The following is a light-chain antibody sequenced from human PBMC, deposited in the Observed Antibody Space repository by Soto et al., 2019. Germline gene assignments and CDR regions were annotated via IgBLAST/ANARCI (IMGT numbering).Light chain of an antibody. CDR1: QSLLHSDGYTY. V-gene: IGKV2-28*01. CDR3: AQGLQVPFT. J-gene: IGKJ2*01. Sequence: DIVLTQSPISLPVTPGEPASISCKSSQSLLHSDGYTYLDWYLQKPGQSPQLLIYLVSNRASGVPDRVSGSGAGTDFTLKISRVEAEDVGVYYCAQGLQVPFTYGQGAKLEIK. CDR2: LVS.